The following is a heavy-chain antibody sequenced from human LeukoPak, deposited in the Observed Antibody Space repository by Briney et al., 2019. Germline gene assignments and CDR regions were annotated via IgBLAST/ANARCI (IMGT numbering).Heavy chain of an antibody. D-gene: IGHD3-3*01. V-gene: IGHV1-2*06. Sequence: ASVKVFCKASGYTFTGYYMHWVRQAPGQGLEWMGRINPNSGGTNYAQKFQGRVTMTRDTSISTAYMELSRLRSDDTAGHYRAGANRGGGFLEWLLSYWGQGTLVTVSS. CDR2: INPNSGGT. CDR3: AGANRGGGFLEWLLSY. J-gene: IGHJ4*02. CDR1: GYTFTGYY.